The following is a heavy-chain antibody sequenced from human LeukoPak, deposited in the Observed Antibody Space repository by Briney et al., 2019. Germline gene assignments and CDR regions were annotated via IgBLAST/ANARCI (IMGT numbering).Heavy chain of an antibody. D-gene: IGHD3-10*01. V-gene: IGHV4-31*03. J-gene: IGHJ5*02. CDR2: ISHSGGT. CDR3: ARDIWFGEYNWFDR. CDR1: GGSISSGGYF. Sequence: PSETLSLTCTVSGGSISSGGYFCRWVRQHPRKGLEWIEYISHSGGTYYNPSFKSRVTISLHTSKDRFSLRLSSGTAADTAVYYCARDIWFGEYNWFDRWGQGTLVTVSS.